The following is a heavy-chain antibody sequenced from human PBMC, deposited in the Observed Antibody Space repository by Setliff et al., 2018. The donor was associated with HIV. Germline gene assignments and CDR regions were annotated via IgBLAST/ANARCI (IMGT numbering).Heavy chain of an antibody. V-gene: IGHV3-23*01. CDR1: GFTFSSYG. CDR3: TTTYYYDSSGYYPFDY. D-gene: IGHD3-22*01. J-gene: IGHJ4*02. CDR2: ISGSGANI. Sequence: GGSLRLSCAASGFTFSSYGMSWVRQAPGKGLEWVSSISGSGANIYYADSVKGRFTISRDNAKRVLYLQMNSLRAEDTAVYYCTTTYYYDSSGYYPFDYWGQGTLVTVSS.